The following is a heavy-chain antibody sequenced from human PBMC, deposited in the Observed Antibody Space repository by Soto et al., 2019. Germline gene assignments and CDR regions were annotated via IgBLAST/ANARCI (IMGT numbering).Heavy chain of an antibody. CDR1: GFTFSGYT. D-gene: IGHD6-13*01. V-gene: IGHV3-21*01. CDR3: ARRGPPYSSSWYPNWFDP. J-gene: IGHJ5*02. Sequence: GGSLRLCCAASGFTFSGYTRNWVRQAPGKGLEWVSSISSSSSYIYYADSVKGRFTISRDNAKNSLYLQMNSLRDEDTAVYYCARRGPPYSSSWYPNWFDPWGQGTLVTVSS. CDR2: ISSSSSYI.